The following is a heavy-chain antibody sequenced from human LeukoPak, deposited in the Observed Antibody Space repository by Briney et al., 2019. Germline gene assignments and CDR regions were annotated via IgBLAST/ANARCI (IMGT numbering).Heavy chain of an antibody. CDR3: ARASMDYDSSGYYNYYYYYYMDV. Sequence: SETLSLTCTVSGGSISSYYWSWIRQPAGKGLEWIGRIYTSGSTNYNPSLKSRVTMSVDTSKNQFSLKLSSVTAADTAVYYCARASMDYDSSGYYNYYYYYYMDVWGKGTTVTISS. D-gene: IGHD3-22*01. CDR2: IYTSGST. J-gene: IGHJ6*03. V-gene: IGHV4-4*07. CDR1: GGSISSYY.